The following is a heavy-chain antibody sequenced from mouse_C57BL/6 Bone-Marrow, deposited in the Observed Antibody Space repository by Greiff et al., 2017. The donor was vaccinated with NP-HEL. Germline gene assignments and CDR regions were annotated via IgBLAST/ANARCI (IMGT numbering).Heavy chain of an antibody. V-gene: IGHV5-17*01. D-gene: IGHD1-1*01. CDR1: GFTFSDYG. CDR3: ARLVGYYYGSSYDYAMDY. Sequence: VKLMASGGGLVKPGGSLKLSCAASGFTFSDYGMHWVRQAPEKGLEWVAYISSGSSTIYYADTVKGRFTISRDNAKNTLFLQMTSLRSEDTAMYYCARLVGYYYGSSYDYAMDYWGQGTSVTVSS. CDR2: ISSGSSTI. J-gene: IGHJ4*01.